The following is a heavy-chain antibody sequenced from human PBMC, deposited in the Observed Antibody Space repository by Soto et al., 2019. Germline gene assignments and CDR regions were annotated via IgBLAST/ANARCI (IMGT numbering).Heavy chain of an antibody. Sequence: PWATLSLTCTVSGGSVSSGSYYWSWIRQPPGKGLEWIGYIYYSGSTNYNPSLKSRVTISVDTSKNQFSLKLSSVTAADTAVYYCARGYSSGWYGDYWGQGTLVTVSS. V-gene: IGHV4-61*01. D-gene: IGHD6-19*01. J-gene: IGHJ4*02. CDR1: GGSVSSGSYY. CDR3: ARGYSSGWYGDY. CDR2: IYYSGST.